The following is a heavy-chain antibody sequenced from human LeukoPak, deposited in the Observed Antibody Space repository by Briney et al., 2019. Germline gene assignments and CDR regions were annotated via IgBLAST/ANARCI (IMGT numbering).Heavy chain of an antibody. Sequence: PGGSLRLSCTASGLTVSSNYMSWVRQAPGKGLEWVSVIYSGGSTNYADSVKGRFAISRDNSKNTLYLQMNSLRAEDTAMYYCASCTGGVGATSDYWGQGTLVTASS. CDR1: GLTVSSNY. CDR2: IYSGGST. D-gene: IGHD1-26*01. J-gene: IGHJ4*02. CDR3: ASCTGGVGATSDY. V-gene: IGHV3-53*01.